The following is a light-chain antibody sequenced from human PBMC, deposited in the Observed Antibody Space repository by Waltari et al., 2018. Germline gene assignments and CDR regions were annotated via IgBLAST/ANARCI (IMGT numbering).Light chain of an antibody. Sequence: DIQLTHSLSIVSASVVDRVSISCRDRQSISGWLAWYQHKPGKPPKLLIYKASALQNGVPSRFSASGSGTEFTLTISSLQPDDFATYYCQHYDTYSPAFGPGTKVHIK. CDR2: KAS. CDR3: QHYDTYSPA. CDR1: QSISGW. J-gene: IGKJ3*01. V-gene: IGKV1-5*03.